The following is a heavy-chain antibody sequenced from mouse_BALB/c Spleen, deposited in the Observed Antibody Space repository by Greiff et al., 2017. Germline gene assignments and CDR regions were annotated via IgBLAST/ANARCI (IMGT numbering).Heavy chain of an antibody. V-gene: IGHV5-12-2*01. D-gene: IGHD1-1*02. J-gene: IGHJ2*01. CDR2: ISNGGGST. CDR1: GFTFSSYT. Sequence: EVQGVESGGGLVQPGGSLKLSCAASGFTFSSYTMSWVRQTPEKRLEWVAYISNGGGSTYYPDTVKGRFTISRDNAKNTLYLQMSSLKSEDTAMYYCARRDYGYFDYWGQGTTLTVSS. CDR3: ARRDYGYFDY.